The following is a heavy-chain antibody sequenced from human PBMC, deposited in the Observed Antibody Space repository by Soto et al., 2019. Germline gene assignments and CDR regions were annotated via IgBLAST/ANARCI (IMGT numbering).Heavy chain of an antibody. CDR1: GFTFSSYS. Sequence: VGSVRLSCAASGFTFSSYSMSWVRQAPGKGLEWVSGFRSSGDDGTTYYADSVKGRFTISRDNSKNTLFLQMDNLRAEDTAIYYCAKKVNSGPGSQYFDYWGQGTLVTVSS. CDR3: AKKVNSGPGSQYFDY. CDR2: FRSSGDDGTT. D-gene: IGHD3-10*01. V-gene: IGHV3-23*01. J-gene: IGHJ4*02.